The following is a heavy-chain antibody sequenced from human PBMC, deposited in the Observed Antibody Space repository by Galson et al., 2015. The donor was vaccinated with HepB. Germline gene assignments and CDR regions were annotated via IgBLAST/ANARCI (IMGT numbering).Heavy chain of an antibody. CDR1: GFTFSSYS. CDR2: ISSSSSTI. V-gene: IGHV3-48*02. CDR3: AREGSISYGGIAVAGTDY. D-gene: IGHD6-19*01. Sequence: SLRLSCAASGFTFSSYSMNWVRQAPGKGLEWVSYISSSSSTIYYADSVKGRFTISRDNAKNSLYLQMNSLRDEDTAVYYCAREGSISYGGIAVAGTDYWGQGTLVTVSS. J-gene: IGHJ4*02.